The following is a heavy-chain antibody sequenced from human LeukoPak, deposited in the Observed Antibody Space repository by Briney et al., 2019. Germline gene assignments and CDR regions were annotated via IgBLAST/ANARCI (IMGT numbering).Heavy chain of an antibody. Sequence: SETLSLTCAVYGGSFSGYYWSWIRQPPGKGLEWIGDIYYSGSTNYNPSLKSRVTISVETSKNQFSLKLSSVTAAATAAYYCARGLQCTIVGVAPRLENWFDPGGQGTLVTVSS. CDR3: ARGLQCTIVGVAPRLENWFDP. V-gene: IGHV4-34*01. D-gene: IGHD3-3*01. CDR1: GGSFSGYY. CDR2: IYYSGST. J-gene: IGHJ5*02.